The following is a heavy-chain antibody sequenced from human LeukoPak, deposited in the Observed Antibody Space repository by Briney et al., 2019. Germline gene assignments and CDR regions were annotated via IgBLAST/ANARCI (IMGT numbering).Heavy chain of an antibody. CDR3: ARDGSLRYFDWLLSVDAFDI. Sequence: SDTLSLTCTVPGGSISSYDWSWIGQPAGKGLEWIGRIYTSGSTNYNPSLKSRVNMSVDTSKNQFSLKLSSVTAADTAVYYCARDGSLRYFDWLLSVDAFDIWGQGTMVTVSS. D-gene: IGHD3-9*01. CDR1: GGSISSYD. V-gene: IGHV4-4*07. CDR2: IYTSGST. J-gene: IGHJ3*02.